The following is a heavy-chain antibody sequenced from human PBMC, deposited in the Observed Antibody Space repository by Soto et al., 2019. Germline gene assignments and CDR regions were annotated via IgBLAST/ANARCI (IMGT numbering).Heavy chain of an antibody. CDR1: GYTFTGYY. V-gene: IGHV1-2*04. CDR2: INPNSGGT. CDR3: ARGGQLWYRGHDAFDI. D-gene: IGHD5-18*01. Sequence: QVQLVQSGAEVKKPGASVKVSCKASGYTFTGYYMHWVRQAPGQGLEWMGWINPNSGGTNYAQKFQGWVTMTRDTSISTAYMELSRLRSDDTAVYYCARGGQLWYRGHDAFDIWGQGTMVTVSS. J-gene: IGHJ3*02.